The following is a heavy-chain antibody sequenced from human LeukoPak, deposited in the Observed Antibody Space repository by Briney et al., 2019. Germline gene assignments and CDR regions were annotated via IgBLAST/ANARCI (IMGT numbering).Heavy chain of an antibody. CDR1: GFTFSSYE. D-gene: IGHD5-18*01. J-gene: IGHJ3*02. CDR2: ISSSGSTI. CDR3: AKDMSSYGYDAFDI. V-gene: IGHV3-48*03. Sequence: GRALRLFCAASGFTFSSYEMKCVSQAPAKAFEWVSYISSSGSTIYYADSVKGRFTISRDNAKNSLYLQMNSLRAEDMALYYCAKDMSSYGYDAFDIWGQGTMVTVSS.